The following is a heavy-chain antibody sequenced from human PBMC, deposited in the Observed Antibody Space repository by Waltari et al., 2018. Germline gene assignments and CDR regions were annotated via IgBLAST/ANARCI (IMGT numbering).Heavy chain of an antibody. CDR3: ARSIAAAGTIFQH. V-gene: IGHV4-59*01. CDR1: GGSISSYY. Sequence: QVQLQESGPGLVKPSETLSLTCTVSGGSISSYYWSWIRQPPGKGLEWIGYIYYSGSTNYNPSLKSRVTISVDTSKNQFSLKLSSVTATDTAVYYCARSIAAAGTIFQHWGQGTLVTVSS. J-gene: IGHJ1*01. CDR2: IYYSGST. D-gene: IGHD6-13*01.